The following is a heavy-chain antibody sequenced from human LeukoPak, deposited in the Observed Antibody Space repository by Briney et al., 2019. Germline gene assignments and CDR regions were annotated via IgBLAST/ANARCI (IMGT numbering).Heavy chain of an antibody. Sequence: SETLSLTCTVSGGSISSYYWSWIRQPPGKGLEWIGYIYYSGSTNYNPSLKSRVTISVDTPKNQFSLKLSSVTAADTAVYYCARSAMAPYYFDYWGQGTLVTVSS. D-gene: IGHD5-18*01. CDR3: ARSAMAPYYFDY. V-gene: IGHV4-59*08. CDR1: GGSISSYY. J-gene: IGHJ4*02. CDR2: IYYSGST.